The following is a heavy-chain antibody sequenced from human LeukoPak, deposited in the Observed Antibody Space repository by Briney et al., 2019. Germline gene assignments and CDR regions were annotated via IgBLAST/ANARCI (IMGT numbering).Heavy chain of an antibody. V-gene: IGHV1-69*05. CDR3: ARGGSTTPDAFDI. Sequence: SVKVSCKASGGTFSSYAISWVRQAPGQGLEWMGGIIPIFGTANYAQKFQGRVTITTDESTSTAYMELSSLRSEDTAVYYCARGGSTTPDAFDIWGQGTMVTVSS. D-gene: IGHD2-2*01. CDR1: GGTFSSYA. CDR2: IIPIFGTA. J-gene: IGHJ3*02.